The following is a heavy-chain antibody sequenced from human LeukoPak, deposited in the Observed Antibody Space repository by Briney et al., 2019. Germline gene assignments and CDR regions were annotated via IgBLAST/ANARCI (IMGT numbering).Heavy chain of an antibody. CDR2: IIPILGIA. Sequence: SVKVSCKASGGTFSSYAISWVRQAPGQGLEWMGRIIPILGIANYAQKFQGRVTITADKSTSTAYMELSSLRAEDTAVYYCARVSTITIFGVVTPGAFDMWGQGTMVTVSS. CDR3: ARVSTITIFGVVTPGAFDM. CDR1: GGTFSSYA. V-gene: IGHV1-69*04. J-gene: IGHJ3*02. D-gene: IGHD3-3*01.